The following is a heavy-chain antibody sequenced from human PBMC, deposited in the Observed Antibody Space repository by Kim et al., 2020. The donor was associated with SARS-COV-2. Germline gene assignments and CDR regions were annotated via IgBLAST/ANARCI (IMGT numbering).Heavy chain of an antibody. V-gene: IGHV3-23*01. CDR1: GFTFSSYA. CDR2: ISGSGGST. J-gene: IGHJ6*02. CDR3: AKDTGYGYGHDYGMDV. D-gene: IGHD5-18*01. Sequence: GGSLRLSCAASGFTFSSYAMSWVRQAPGKGLEWVSAISGSGGSTYYADSVKGRFTISRDNSKNTLYLQMNSLRAEDTAVYYCAKDTGYGYGHDYGMDVWGQGTTVTVSS.